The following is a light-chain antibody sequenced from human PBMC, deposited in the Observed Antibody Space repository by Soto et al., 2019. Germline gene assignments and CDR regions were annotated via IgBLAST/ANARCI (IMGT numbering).Light chain of an antibody. Sequence: ENILTQSPGTLSLSPGQTAPLSCRASQSVSSSFVAWYQQTPGQPPRLLISGASSRATGIPDRFSASGSGTDFTLTINRREAADYAVYYYQQYGNAAVWTFGRGAKVDI. J-gene: IGKJ1*01. CDR3: QQYGNAAVWT. CDR1: QSVSSSF. V-gene: IGKV3-20*01. CDR2: GAS.